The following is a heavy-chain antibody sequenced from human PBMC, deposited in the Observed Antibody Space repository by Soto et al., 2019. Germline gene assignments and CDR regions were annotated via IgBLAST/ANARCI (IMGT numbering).Heavy chain of an antibody. CDR3: AHREDSSKYEY. D-gene: IGHD6-6*01. CDR2: VYWNDEK. J-gene: IGHJ4*02. V-gene: IGHV2-5*01. CDR1: GFPLNSNRVG. Sequence: CTCSGFPLNSNRVGVAWIRQPPGKALEWLGIVYWNDEKRYSTSLKNRLTITKDTSTSQVFLKMTNMDSADTGTYFCAHREDSSKYEYWGPGILVTVSS.